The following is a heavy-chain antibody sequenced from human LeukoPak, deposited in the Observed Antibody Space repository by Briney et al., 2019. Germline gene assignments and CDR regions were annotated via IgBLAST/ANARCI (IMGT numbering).Heavy chain of an antibody. Sequence: GGSLRLSCAASGFTFSSYGMNWVRQAPGKGLEWVSSISSSSSYIYYADSVKGRFTISRDNAKNSLYLQMNSLRAEDTAVYYCAREPYYDFWSGYYIHWGQGTLVTVSS. CDR1: GFTFSSYG. CDR3: AREPYYDFWSGYYIH. D-gene: IGHD3-3*01. CDR2: ISSSSSYI. J-gene: IGHJ4*02. V-gene: IGHV3-21*01.